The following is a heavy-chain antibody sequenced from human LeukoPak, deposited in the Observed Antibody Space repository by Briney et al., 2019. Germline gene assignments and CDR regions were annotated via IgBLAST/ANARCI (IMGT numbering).Heavy chain of an antibody. J-gene: IGHJ4*02. CDR2: VSYDGSDK. D-gene: IGHD6-19*01. Sequence: PGRSLRLSCAASGFPFSNYAMHWVRQAPGKELEWVAVVSYDGSDKSYADCVKGRFTISRDNSKNTLYPQMNSLGAEDTAVYYCARSGIGVVAVAGPFDYWGQGTLVTVSS. V-gene: IGHV3-30*14. CDR3: ARSGIGVVAVAGPFDY. CDR1: GFPFSNYA.